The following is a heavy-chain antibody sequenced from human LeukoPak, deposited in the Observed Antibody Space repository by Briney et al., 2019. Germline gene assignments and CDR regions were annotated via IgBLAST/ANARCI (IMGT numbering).Heavy chain of an antibody. Sequence: AGGSLRLFRAPPGFTLSNDWMSWVRQAARKGLAWVGRIKIKNDGGTTEYAGPVKGRFTISRDDSNNTLYLQMNSQKTEYTAVYYCTTEEDLRITQNDYWGQGTLVTVSS. V-gene: IGHV3-15*01. CDR2: IKIKNDGGTT. J-gene: IGHJ4*02. CDR3: TTEEDLRITQNDY. CDR1: GFTLSNDW. D-gene: IGHD3-10*01.